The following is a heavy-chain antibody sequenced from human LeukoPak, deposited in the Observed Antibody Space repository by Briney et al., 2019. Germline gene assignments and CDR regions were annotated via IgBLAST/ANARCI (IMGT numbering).Heavy chain of an antibody. D-gene: IGHD3-10*01. Sequence: GGSLRLSCAASGFTFSRYAMHWVRQAPGKGLEWVAVISYDGSDKYYADSVKGRVTISRDNSDDMLYLEMDSLRPEDTAVYYCAKDLNYGSGSYYYYYGMDVWGQGTTVTVSS. CDR2: ISYDGSDK. J-gene: IGHJ6*02. V-gene: IGHV3-30*18. CDR1: GFTFSRYA. CDR3: AKDLNYGSGSYYYYYGMDV.